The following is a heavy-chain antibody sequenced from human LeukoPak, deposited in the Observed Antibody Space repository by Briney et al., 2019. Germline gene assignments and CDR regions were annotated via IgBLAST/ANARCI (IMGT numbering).Heavy chain of an antibody. CDR2: ISYDGSNK. D-gene: IGHD2-2*01. CDR1: GFTFSSYA. Sequence: GRSLRLSCAASGFTFSSYAMRWVRQAPGKGLEWVAVISYDGSNKYYADSVKGRFTISRDNSKNTLYLQMNSLRAEDTAVYYCARDLGCSSTSCYGNWFDPWGQGTLVTVSS. J-gene: IGHJ5*02. CDR3: ARDLGCSSTSCYGNWFDP. V-gene: IGHV3-30*04.